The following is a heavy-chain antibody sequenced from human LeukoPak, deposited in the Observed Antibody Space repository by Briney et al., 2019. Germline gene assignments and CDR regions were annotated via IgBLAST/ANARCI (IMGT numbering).Heavy chain of an antibody. CDR1: GFTFDDYA. CDR2: ISWNSGSM. CDR3: ARLHYDVLTGPFDY. D-gene: IGHD3-9*01. J-gene: IGHJ4*02. Sequence: GRSLRLSCAASGFTFDDYAMHWVRQAPGKGLEWVSGISWNSGSMDYADSVKGRFTISRDNAKNSLYLQMNSLRAEDTAVYYCARLHYDVLTGPFDYWGRGTLVTVSS. V-gene: IGHV3-9*01.